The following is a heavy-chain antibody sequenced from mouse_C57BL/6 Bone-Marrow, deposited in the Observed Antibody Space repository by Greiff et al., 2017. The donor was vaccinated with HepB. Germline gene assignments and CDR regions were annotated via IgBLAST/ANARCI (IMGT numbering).Heavy chain of an antibody. V-gene: IGHV1-55*01. Sequence: QVQLQQPGAELVKPGASVKMSCKASGYTFTSYWITWVKQRPGQGLEWIGDIYPGSGSTNYNEKFKSKATLTVDTSSSTAYMQLSSLTSEDSAVYYCARKIYSTGQAIFDYWGQGTTLTVSS. CDR1: GYTFTSYW. D-gene: IGHD3-2*02. CDR3: ARKIYSTGQAIFDY. CDR2: IYPGSGST. J-gene: IGHJ2*01.